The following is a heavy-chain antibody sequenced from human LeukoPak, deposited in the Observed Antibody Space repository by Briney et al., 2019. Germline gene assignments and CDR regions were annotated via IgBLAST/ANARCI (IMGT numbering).Heavy chain of an antibody. CDR1: GGSISSSNW. J-gene: IGHJ4*02. V-gene: IGHV4-4*02. CDR3: ARARPPTPFDY. CDR2: IYHSGST. Sequence: NPSETLSLTCAVSGGSISSSNWWSWVRQPPGKGLEWIGEIYHSGSTNYNPSLKSRVTISVDTSKNQFSLKLSSVTAADTAVYYCARARPPTPFDYWGQGTLVTVSS.